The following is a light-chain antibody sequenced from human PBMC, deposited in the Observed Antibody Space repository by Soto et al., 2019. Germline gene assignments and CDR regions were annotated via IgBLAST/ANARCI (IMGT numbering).Light chain of an antibody. J-gene: IGKJ1*01. CDR3: QQYSSFSRT. Sequence: DIKMTQSPSTLSASVGDRVTITCRASQSINKWLAWYQQKPETPPKFLIYDASSLESGVPSRFSGSGSGTEFSLTISSLQPDDFATFYCQQYSSFSRTFGQGTKVDIK. CDR2: DAS. V-gene: IGKV1-5*01. CDR1: QSINKW.